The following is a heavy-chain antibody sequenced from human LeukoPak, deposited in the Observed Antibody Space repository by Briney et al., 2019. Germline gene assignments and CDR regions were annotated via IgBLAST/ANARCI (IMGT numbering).Heavy chain of an antibody. D-gene: IGHD6-19*01. Sequence: SETLSLTCAVYGGSFSGYYWSWIRQPPGKGLEWIGEINHSGSTNYNPSLKSRVTISVDTSKNRFSLKLSSVTAADTAVYYCARGRGGSGWYVRHYFDYWGQGTLVTVSS. J-gene: IGHJ4*02. V-gene: IGHV4-34*01. CDR1: GGSFSGYY. CDR2: INHSGST. CDR3: ARGRGGSGWYVRHYFDY.